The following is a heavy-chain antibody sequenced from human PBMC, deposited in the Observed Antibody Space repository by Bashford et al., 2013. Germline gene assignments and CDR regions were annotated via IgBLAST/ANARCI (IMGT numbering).Heavy chain of an antibody. CDR3: ARHLAEAVSLSALDV. D-gene: IGHD6-13*01. CDR2: IYPGDSDT. J-gene: IGHJ6*02. CDR1: GYSFTSYW. Sequence: GESLKISCKGSGYSFTSYWIGWVRQMPGKGLEWMGIIYPGDSDTRYSPSFQGQVTISADKSISTAYLQWSSLKASDTAMYYCARHLAEAVSLSALDVWGQGTPVTVSS. V-gene: IGHV5-51*01.